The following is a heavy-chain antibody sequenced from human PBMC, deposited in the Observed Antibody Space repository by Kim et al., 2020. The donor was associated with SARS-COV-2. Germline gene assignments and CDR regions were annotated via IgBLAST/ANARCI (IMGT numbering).Heavy chain of an antibody. CDR3: ARKSYIANYQYYYYGMDV. D-gene: IGHD1-7*01. CDR1: EFIFSNYE. Sequence: GGSLRLSCAASEFIFSNYELNWVRLAPGKRLEWVSYINDIGGTKHYADSVKGRFTVSRDNARNLLYLQMNSLRAEDTGIYYCARKSYIANYQYYYYGMDVWGPRTTVTVSS. V-gene: IGHV3-48*03. CDR2: INDIGGTK. J-gene: IGHJ6*02.